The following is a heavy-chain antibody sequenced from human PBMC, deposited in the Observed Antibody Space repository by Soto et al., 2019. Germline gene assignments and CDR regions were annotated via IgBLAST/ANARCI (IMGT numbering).Heavy chain of an antibody. CDR1: GGSFSGYY. D-gene: IGHD6-13*01. V-gene: IGHV4-34*01. Sequence: SETLSLTCAVYGGSFSGYYWSWIRQPPGKGLEWIGEINHSGSTNYNPSLKSRVTISVDTSKNQFSLKLSSVTAADTAVYYCARGQGSYSSSWTSYYFDYWGQGTLVTVSS. J-gene: IGHJ4*02. CDR3: ARGQGSYSSSWTSYYFDY. CDR2: INHSGST.